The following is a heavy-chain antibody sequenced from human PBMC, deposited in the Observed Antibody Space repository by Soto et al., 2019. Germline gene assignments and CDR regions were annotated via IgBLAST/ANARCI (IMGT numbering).Heavy chain of an antibody. D-gene: IGHD3-3*01. J-gene: IGHJ6*02. CDR2: LYSRGRT. V-gene: IGHV4-30-4*01. Sequence: QVQLQESGPGLVKPSQTLSLTCTVSGGSISSGDYYWSWIRQPPGTRLEWIGYLYSRGRTYYNPALKSRVTISVDTSKNQCSPKLSSVPAADTAVYYCAGRRFWEPFYGMDVWGQGTTVTVSS. CDR3: AGRRFWEPFYGMDV. CDR1: GGSISSGDYY.